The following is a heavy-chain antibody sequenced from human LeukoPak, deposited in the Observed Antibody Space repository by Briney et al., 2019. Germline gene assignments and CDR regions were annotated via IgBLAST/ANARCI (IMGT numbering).Heavy chain of an antibody. CDR2: INHSGST. V-gene: IGHV4-34*01. CDR1: GGSFSGYY. D-gene: IGHD2-2*01. CDR3: ATLNCSSTSCYAIDY. J-gene: IGHJ4*02. Sequence: SETLSLTCAVYGGSFSGYYWSWIRQPPGKGLEWIGEINHSGSTNYNPSLKSRVTISVDTPKNQFSLKLSSVTAADTAVYYCATLNCSSTSCYAIDYWGQGTLVTVSS.